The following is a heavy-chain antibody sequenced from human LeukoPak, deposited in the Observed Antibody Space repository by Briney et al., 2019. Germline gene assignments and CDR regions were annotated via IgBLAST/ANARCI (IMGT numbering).Heavy chain of an antibody. CDR2: IYYSGST. J-gene: IGHJ4*02. D-gene: IGHD2-8*01. Sequence: QASETLSLTCTVSGGSISSYYWSWIRQPPGKGLEWIGYIYYSGSTNYNPSLKSRVTISVDTSKNQFSLKLSSVTAADTAVYYCARKGVAPGLFDYWGQGTLVTVSS. CDR3: ARKGVAPGLFDY. CDR1: GGSISSYY. V-gene: IGHV4-59*01.